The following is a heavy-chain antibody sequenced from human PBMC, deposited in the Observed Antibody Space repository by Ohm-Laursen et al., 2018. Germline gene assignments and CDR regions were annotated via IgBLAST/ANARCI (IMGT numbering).Heavy chain of an antibody. CDR3: AKSAYDSSGSSPGGAFDI. J-gene: IGHJ3*02. D-gene: IGHD3-22*01. CDR2: ISGSGDAS. CDR1: GFTFSGHA. Sequence: GSLRLSCAASGFTFSGHAMSWVRQAPGKGLEWVSGISGSGDASYYGDSVKGRFTISRDNSKNTLYLQMNSLRAEDTAVYYCAKSAYDSSGSSPGGAFDIWGQGTMVTVSS. V-gene: IGHV3-23*01.